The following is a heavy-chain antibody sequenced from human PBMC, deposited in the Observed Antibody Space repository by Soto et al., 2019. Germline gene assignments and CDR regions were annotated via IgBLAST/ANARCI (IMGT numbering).Heavy chain of an antibody. V-gene: IGHV4-34*01. Sequence: QVLLQQWGAGLLKPSETLSLTCAVYGGSFSAYNWSWIRQPPGKGLEWIGQINHSGSTNYNPSLKSRVAISVDTSENQFSLRLRSVTAADTAMYYCVTLRLPDYWGLGTLVTVSS. CDR1: GGSFSAYN. J-gene: IGHJ4*02. CDR3: VTLRLPDY. D-gene: IGHD5-12*01. CDR2: INHSGST.